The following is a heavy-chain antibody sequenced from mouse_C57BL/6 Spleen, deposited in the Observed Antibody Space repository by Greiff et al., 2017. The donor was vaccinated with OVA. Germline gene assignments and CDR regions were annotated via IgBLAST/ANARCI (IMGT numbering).Heavy chain of an antibody. CDR3: ARWSSNDAMDY. J-gene: IGHJ4*01. V-gene: IGHV1-64*01. D-gene: IGHD2-5*01. CDR1: GYTFTSYW. CDR2: IHPNSGST. Sequence: QVQLQQPGAELVKPGASVKLSCKASGYTFTSYWMHWVKQRPGQGLEWIGMIHPNSGSTNYNEKFKSKATLTVDKSSSTAYMQLSSLTSEDSAVYYCARWSSNDAMDYWGQGTSVTVSS.